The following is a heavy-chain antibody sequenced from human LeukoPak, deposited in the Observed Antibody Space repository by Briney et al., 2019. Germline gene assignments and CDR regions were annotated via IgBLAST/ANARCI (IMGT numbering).Heavy chain of an antibody. Sequence: GGSLRLSCAAPGFTFSSYGMHWVRQAPGKGLEWVAVISYDGSNKYYADSVKGRFTISRDNSKNTLYLQMNSLRAEDTAVYYCAKDLYYYGSGSPPMTFDYWGQGTLVTVSS. CDR1: GFTFSSYG. D-gene: IGHD3-10*01. V-gene: IGHV3-30*18. CDR2: ISYDGSNK. J-gene: IGHJ4*02. CDR3: AKDLYYYGSGSPPMTFDY.